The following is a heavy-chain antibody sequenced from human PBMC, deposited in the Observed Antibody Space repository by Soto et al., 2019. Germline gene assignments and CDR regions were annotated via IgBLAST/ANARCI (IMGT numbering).Heavy chain of an antibody. CDR3: AKDRGVLRFLEWLGERVFDY. CDR2: ISGSGGST. V-gene: IGHV3-23*01. CDR1: GFTFSSYA. D-gene: IGHD3-3*01. J-gene: IGHJ4*02. Sequence: GGSLRLSCAASGFTFSSYAMSWVRQAPGKGLEWVSAISGSGGSTNYADSVKGRLTISRDNSKNTLYLQMNSLKAEDTAVYYCAKDRGVLRFLEWLGERVFDYWGQGTLVTVSS.